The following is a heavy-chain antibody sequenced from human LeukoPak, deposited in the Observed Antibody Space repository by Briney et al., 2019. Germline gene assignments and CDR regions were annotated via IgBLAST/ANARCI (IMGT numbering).Heavy chain of an antibody. CDR2: ISGSGGST. CDR1: GFTFSSYA. D-gene: IGHD3-10*01. V-gene: IGHV3-23*01. Sequence: PGGSLRLSCAASGFTFSSYAMSWVRQAPGKGLEWVSAISGSGGSTYYADSVKGRFTISRDNSKNTLYLQMNSLRAEDTAVYYCAKGPGITMVRGELAYWGQGTLVTVSS. CDR3: AKGPGITMVRGELAY. J-gene: IGHJ4*02.